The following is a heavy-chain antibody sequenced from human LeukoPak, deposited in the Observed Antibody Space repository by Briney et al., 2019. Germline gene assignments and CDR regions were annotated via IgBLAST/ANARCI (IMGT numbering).Heavy chain of an antibody. J-gene: IGHJ6*04. CDR1: GFTFSDYY. V-gene: IGHV3-11*04. CDR3: AELGITMIGGV. D-gene: IGHD3-10*02. CDR2: INSSGYTI. Sequence: GGSLRLSCAASGFTFSDYYMTWIRQAPGKGLEWVSYINSSGYTIYYADSVKGRFTISRDNAKNSLYLQMNSLRAEDTAVYYCAELGITMIGGVWGKGTTVTISS.